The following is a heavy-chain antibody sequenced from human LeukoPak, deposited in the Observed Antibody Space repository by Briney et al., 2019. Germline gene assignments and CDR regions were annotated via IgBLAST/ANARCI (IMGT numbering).Heavy chain of an antibody. J-gene: IGHJ4*02. CDR2: MNPNSGNT. Sequence: ASVKVFCKASGYTFTSYDINWVRQATGQGLEWMGWMNPNSGNTGYAQKFQGRVSITRNTSISTAYKELCSLRSENPAVYHGARGLFSYYFDYWGQGTLVTVSS. V-gene: IGHV1-8*01. CDR1: GYTFTSYD. CDR3: ARGLFSYYFDY.